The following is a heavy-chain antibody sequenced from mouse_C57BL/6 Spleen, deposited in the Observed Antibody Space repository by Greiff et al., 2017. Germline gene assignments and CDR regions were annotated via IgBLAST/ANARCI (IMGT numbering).Heavy chain of an antibody. Sequence: VQLQQSGPELVKPGASVTMSCKASGYTFTDYNMHWVKQSHGKSLEWFGYINPNNGGTSYNQKFKGKATLTVNKSSSTAYMELRSLTSEDSAVYYCAREGTYGNYEGAWFAYWGQGTLVTVSA. V-gene: IGHV1-22*01. CDR1: GYTFTDYN. CDR2: INPNNGGT. J-gene: IGHJ3*01. CDR3: AREGTYGNYEGAWFAY. D-gene: IGHD2-1*01.